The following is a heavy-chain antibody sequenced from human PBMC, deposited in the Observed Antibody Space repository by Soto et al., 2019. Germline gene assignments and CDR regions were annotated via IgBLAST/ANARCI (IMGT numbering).Heavy chain of an antibody. V-gene: IGHV3-48*01. D-gene: IGHD5-18*01. Sequence: GGSLRLSCAASGFTFSSYSMNWVRQAPGKGLEWVSYISSSSSTIYYADSVKGRFTISRDNAKNSLYLQMNSLRAEDTAVYYCAREEVYSGYSYPKDYYYYMDVWGKGTTVTVSS. CDR1: GFTFSSYS. CDR2: ISSSSSTI. J-gene: IGHJ6*03. CDR3: AREEVYSGYSYPKDYYYYMDV.